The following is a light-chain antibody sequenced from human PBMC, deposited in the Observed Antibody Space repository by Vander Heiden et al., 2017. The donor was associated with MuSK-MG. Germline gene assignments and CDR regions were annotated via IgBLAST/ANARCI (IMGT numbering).Light chain of an antibody. CDR2: DVN. J-gene: IGLJ3*02. CDR1: RNDVGAYNY. V-gene: IGLV2-14*03. CDR3: SSHTTTGNRV. Sequence: QSALTQPASVSGSPGQSIAISCTGPRNDVGAYNYVSWYQQRTGKAPQLIIYDVNRRPAGTSTRFSGSKSGNTASLTISGLQAEDEADYYGSSHTTTGNRVFGGGTRLTVL.